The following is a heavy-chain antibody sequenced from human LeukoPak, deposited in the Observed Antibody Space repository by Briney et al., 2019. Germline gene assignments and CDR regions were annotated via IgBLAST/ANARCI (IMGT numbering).Heavy chain of an antibody. Sequence: SETLSLTCTVSGGSISTYYWTWIRQSAGKGLEWIGRIYTSGSTNYNPSLKSRVTMSVDTSKNQFSLKLSSVTAADTAVYYCATSPYCSSTSCYYDYWGQGTLVTVSS. V-gene: IGHV4-4*07. D-gene: IGHD2-2*01. CDR1: GGSISTYY. J-gene: IGHJ4*02. CDR3: ATSPYCSSTSCYYDY. CDR2: IYTSGST.